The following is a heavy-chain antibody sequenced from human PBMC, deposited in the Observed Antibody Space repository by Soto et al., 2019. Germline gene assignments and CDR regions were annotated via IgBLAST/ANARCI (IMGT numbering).Heavy chain of an antibody. V-gene: IGHV3-30-3*01. Sequence: GGSLRLSCAASGFTSSSYAMHWVRQAPGKGLEWVAVISYDGSNKYYADSVKGRFTISRDNSKNTLYLQMNSLRAEDTAVYYCARGPWYGDYVYFVYWGQGTLVTVSS. CDR1: GFTSSSYA. J-gene: IGHJ4*02. D-gene: IGHD4-17*01. CDR3: ARGPWYGDYVYFVY. CDR2: ISYDGSNK.